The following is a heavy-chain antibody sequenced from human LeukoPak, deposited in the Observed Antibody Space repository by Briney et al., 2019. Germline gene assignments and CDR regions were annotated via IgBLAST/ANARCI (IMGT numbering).Heavy chain of an antibody. V-gene: IGHV3-23*01. Sequence: PGGSLRLSCAVSGFTFSSYDMSWVRQAPGKGLEWVSGISGSGGSTYYADSVKGRFTISRDNSKNTLYLQMNSLRAEDTAVYYCAKVHDYGDYGGEAFDIWGQGTMVTVSS. D-gene: IGHD4-17*01. CDR2: ISGSGGST. CDR1: GFTFSSYD. CDR3: AKVHDYGDYGGEAFDI. J-gene: IGHJ3*02.